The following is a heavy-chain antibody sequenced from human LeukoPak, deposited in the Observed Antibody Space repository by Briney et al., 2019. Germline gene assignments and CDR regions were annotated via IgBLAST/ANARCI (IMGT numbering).Heavy chain of an antibody. V-gene: IGHV4-61*02. Sequence: PSQTLSLTCTVTGTSIRSGSYYWNWIRQAAGKGLEWIGRMYIGGRTTYNPSLKSRVTISLETTENQFSLRLRSVTAADTAVYYCARTSPIAVAGTDYYYMDVWGKGTTVTVSS. CDR3: ARTSPIAVAGTDYYYMDV. CDR1: GTSIRSGSYY. D-gene: IGHD6-19*01. J-gene: IGHJ6*03. CDR2: MYIGGRT.